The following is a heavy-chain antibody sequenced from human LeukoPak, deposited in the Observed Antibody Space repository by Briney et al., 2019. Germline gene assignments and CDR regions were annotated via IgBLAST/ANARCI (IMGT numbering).Heavy chain of an antibody. CDR2: IYYSGST. CDR3: ARHEHQIQPDFWSGPYFDY. D-gene: IGHD3-3*01. Sequence: SETLSLTCTVSGGSISSYYWSWIRQPPGKRLEWIGYIYYSGSTNYNPSLKSRVTISVDTSKNQFSLKLSSVTAADTAVYYCARHEHQIQPDFWSGPYFDYWGQGTLVTVSS. CDR1: GGSISSYY. V-gene: IGHV4-59*08. J-gene: IGHJ4*02.